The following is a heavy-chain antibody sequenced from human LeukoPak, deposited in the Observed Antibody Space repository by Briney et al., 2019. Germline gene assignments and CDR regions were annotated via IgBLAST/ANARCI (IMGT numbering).Heavy chain of an antibody. V-gene: IGHV4-59*12. D-gene: IGHD3-16*01. CDR3: ARWGSGTSPFDD. Sequence: PSETLSLTCAVYGGSFSGYYWSWIRQPPGKGLEWIGYIYYSGSTNYNPSLKSRVTISVDTSKNQFSLKLSSVTAADTAVYFCARWGSGTSPFDDWGQGTLVTVSS. J-gene: IGHJ4*02. CDR1: GGSFSGYY. CDR2: IYYSGST.